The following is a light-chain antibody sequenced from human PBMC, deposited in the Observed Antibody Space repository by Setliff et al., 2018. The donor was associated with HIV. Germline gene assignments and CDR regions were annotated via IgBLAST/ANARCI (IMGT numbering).Light chain of an antibody. CDR1: SSDVGNYNR. Sequence: QSALTQPPSVSGSPGQSVTISCTGTSSDVGNYNRVSWYQQPPGAAPKLIIYEVSNRPSGVPDRFSGSKSGNTASLTISGLQAEDEALYFCSSYTSIITLVFGTGTRSPS. CDR3: SSYTSIITLV. CDR2: EVS. V-gene: IGLV2-18*02. J-gene: IGLJ1*01.